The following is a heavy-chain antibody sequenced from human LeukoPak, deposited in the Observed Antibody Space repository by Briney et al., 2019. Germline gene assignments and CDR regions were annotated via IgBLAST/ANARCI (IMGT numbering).Heavy chain of an antibody. Sequence: GRSLRLSCAASGFTFSDYGMRWVRQAPGRGLGWGALIWYTGSHKYYADSVKGRFTISRDSSQNTLYLQMNSLRADDTAVYYCARGGDAPMAPDYWGQGTLVTVSS. V-gene: IGHV3-33*01. J-gene: IGHJ4*02. CDR2: IWYTGSHK. CDR1: GFTFSDYG. D-gene: IGHD3-10*01. CDR3: ARGGDAPMAPDY.